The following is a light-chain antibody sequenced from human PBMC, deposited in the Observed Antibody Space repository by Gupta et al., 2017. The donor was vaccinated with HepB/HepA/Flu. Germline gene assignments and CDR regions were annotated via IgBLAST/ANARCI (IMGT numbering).Light chain of an antibody. J-gene: IGKJ2*01. Sequence: EIVLTQSPATLSLSPGERATLSCRASQSVSSYLAWYQQKPGQAPRLLIYDASNRATGIPARFSGSGSGTDFTLTISSLEPEDFAVYYCQQGSNCPYTFGQGTKMEIK. CDR2: DAS. V-gene: IGKV3-11*01. CDR3: QQGSNCPYT. CDR1: QSVSSY.